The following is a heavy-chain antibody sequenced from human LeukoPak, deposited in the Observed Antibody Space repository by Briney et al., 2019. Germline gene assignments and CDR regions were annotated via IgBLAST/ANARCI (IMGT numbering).Heavy chain of an antibody. J-gene: IGHJ3*02. CDR3: ATDFSGTGNPNDAFDI. D-gene: IGHD1-26*01. CDR1: GYTFTGYY. CDR2: INPNSGGT. V-gene: IGHV1-2*02. Sequence: ASVKVSCKASGYTFTGYYMHWVRQAPGQGLEWMGWINPNSGGTNYAQKFQGRVTMTEDTSTDTAYMELSSLRSEDTAVYYCATDFSGTGNPNDAFDIWGQGTMVTVSS.